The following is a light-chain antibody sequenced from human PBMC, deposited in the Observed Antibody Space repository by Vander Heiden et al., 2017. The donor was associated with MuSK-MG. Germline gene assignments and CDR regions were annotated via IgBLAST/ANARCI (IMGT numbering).Light chain of an antibody. Sequence: IVMTQSPATLSVSPGERATLSCRASQSVSSNLAWYQQKPGQAPRLLIYGASTRATGIPARFSGSGSGTEFTLTISSLQSEDFAVYYCQQDNNWPLTFGQGTRLEIK. CDR2: GAS. CDR1: QSVSSN. V-gene: IGKV3-15*01. CDR3: QQDNNWPLT. J-gene: IGKJ5*01.